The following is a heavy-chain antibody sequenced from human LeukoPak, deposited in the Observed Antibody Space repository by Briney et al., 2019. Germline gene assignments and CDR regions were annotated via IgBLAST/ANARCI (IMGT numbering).Heavy chain of an antibody. CDR2: IYYSGST. J-gene: IGHJ5*02. Sequence: SETLSLTCTVSGGSISSYYWSWIRQPPGKGLEWIGSIYYSGSTYYNPSLKSRVTISVDTSKNQFSLKLSSVTAADTAVYYCARRNWSGYYTGAGGWFDPWGQGTLVTVSS. V-gene: IGHV4-59*12. CDR3: ARRNWSGYYTGAGGWFDP. D-gene: IGHD3-3*01. CDR1: GGSISSYY.